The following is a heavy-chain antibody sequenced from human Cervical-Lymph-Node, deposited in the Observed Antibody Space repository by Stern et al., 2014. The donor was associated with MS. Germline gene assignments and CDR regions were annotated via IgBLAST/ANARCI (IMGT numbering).Heavy chain of an antibody. CDR3: ARVDYGDYVGQTY. D-gene: IGHD4-17*01. CDR1: GFTFSSYS. V-gene: IGHV3-21*01. CDR2: ISSSSSYI. J-gene: IGHJ4*02. Sequence: VQLVESGGGLVKPGGSLRLSCAASGFTFSSYSMNWVRQAPGKGLEWVSSISSSSSYIDYADSVKGRFTISRDNAKNSLYLQMNSLRAEDTAVYYCARVDYGDYVGQTYWGQGTLVTVSS.